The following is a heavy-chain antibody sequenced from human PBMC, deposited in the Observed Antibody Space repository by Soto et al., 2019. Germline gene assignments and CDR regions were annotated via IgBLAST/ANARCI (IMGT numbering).Heavy chain of an antibody. J-gene: IGHJ5*02. CDR1: GGTFSSYA. V-gene: IGHV1-69*13. D-gene: IGHD3-22*01. CDR2: IIPIFGTA. Sequence: GASVKVCCKASGGTFSSYAISWVRQAPGQGLEWMGGIIPIFGTANYAQKFQGRVTITADESTSTAYMELSSLRSEDTAVYYCARLVTMIVVDSNWFDPWGQGTLVTVS. CDR3: ARLVTMIVVDSNWFDP.